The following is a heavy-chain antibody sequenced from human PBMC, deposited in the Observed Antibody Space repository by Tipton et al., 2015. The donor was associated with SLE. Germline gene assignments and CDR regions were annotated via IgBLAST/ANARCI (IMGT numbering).Heavy chain of an antibody. CDR2: IYFAGSS. J-gene: IGHJ4*02. CDR1: GGSISSHF. D-gene: IGHD4-17*01. V-gene: IGHV4-59*11. CDR3: AGGELRYGDYDFNY. Sequence: TLSLTCTVSGGSISSHFWTWIRQPPGKGLEWIGDIYFAGSSKYNPSLRGRVTISVDTSKTQFSLRLSSVTAADTAVYYCAGGELRYGDYDFNYWGQGSLVPVSS.